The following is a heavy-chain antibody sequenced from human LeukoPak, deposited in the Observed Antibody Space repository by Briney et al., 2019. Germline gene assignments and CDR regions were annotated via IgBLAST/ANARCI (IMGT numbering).Heavy chain of an antibody. CDR3: ARRLDGGFDY. CDR2: IYYSGIA. D-gene: IGHD3-16*01. CDR1: GGSISSASSY. Sequence: SETLSLTCTVSGGSISSASSYWGWIRKPPAKGLEWIGNIYYSGIAYYNPSLKSRVTISVDTFKNQFSLKLSSVTAADTAVYYCARRLDGGFDYWGQGTLVTVSS. J-gene: IGHJ4*02. V-gene: IGHV4-39*01.